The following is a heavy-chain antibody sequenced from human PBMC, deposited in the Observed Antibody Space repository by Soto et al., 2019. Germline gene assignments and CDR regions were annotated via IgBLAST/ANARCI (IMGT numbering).Heavy chain of an antibody. CDR1: GFTFRYYC. CDR3: VRGNYHSMEG. V-gene: IGHV3-74*01. J-gene: IGHJ6*02. D-gene: IGHD1-7*01. CDR2: IHSDGSTT. Sequence: GSLRLPSTTSGFTFRYYCMHWVHQDTGKGPVWVSRIHSDGSTTRYADSVRGRFPICRDHAKNTLHEQMNSLSAEDTAVYYCVRGNYHSMEGWGQGTTITASS.